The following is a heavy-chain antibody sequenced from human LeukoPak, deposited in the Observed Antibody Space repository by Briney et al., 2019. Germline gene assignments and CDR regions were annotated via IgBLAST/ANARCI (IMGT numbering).Heavy chain of an antibody. CDR3: ARVYFQYYYDSSGQNDY. D-gene: IGHD3-22*01. Sequence: GSLRLSCAASGFTFSSYWMSWVRQAPGEGLEWVANIKQDGSEKYYVDSVKGRFTISRDNAKNSLYLQMNSLRAEDTAVYYCARVYFQYYYDSSGQNDYWGQGILVTVSS. V-gene: IGHV3-7*01. CDR2: IKQDGSEK. J-gene: IGHJ4*02. CDR1: GFTFSSYW.